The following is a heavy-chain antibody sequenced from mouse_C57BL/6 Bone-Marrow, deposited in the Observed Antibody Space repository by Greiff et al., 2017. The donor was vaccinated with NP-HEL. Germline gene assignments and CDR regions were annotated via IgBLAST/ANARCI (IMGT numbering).Heavy chain of an antibody. Sequence: VQLQQPGAELVMPGASVKLSCKASGYTFTSYWMHWVKPRPGQGLEWIGEIDPSDSYTNYNQKFKGKSTLTVDKSSSTAYMQLSSLTSEDSAVYYCARYAYADFDYWGQGTTLTVSS. CDR1: GYTFTSYW. CDR2: IDPSDSYT. D-gene: IGHD6-5*01. CDR3: ARYAYADFDY. V-gene: IGHV1-69*01. J-gene: IGHJ2*01.